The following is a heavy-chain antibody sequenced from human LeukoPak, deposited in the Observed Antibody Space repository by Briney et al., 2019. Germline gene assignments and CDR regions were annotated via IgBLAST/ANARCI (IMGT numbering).Heavy chain of an antibody. CDR3: AKDNYYDSSGYYYYYGMDV. J-gene: IGHJ6*02. CDR1: GFTFSSYA. Sequence: GGSLRLPCAASGFTFSSYAMSWVRQAPGKGLEWVSAISGSGGSTYYADSVKGRFTISRDNSKNTLYLQMNSLRAEDTAVYYCAKDNYYDSSGYYYYYGMDVWGQGTTVTVSS. D-gene: IGHD3-22*01. CDR2: ISGSGGST. V-gene: IGHV3-23*01.